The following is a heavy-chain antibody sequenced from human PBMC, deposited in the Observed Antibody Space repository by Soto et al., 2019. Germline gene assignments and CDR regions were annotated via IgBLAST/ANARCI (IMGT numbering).Heavy chain of an antibody. J-gene: IGHJ4*02. V-gene: IGHV4-59*01. CDR3: ASTRRAAVWDLH. Sequence: QVQLQESGPGLVRPSETLSLTCTVSGASFSSYYWSWIRQTPGKGLEWIGYIYHSGSTNYNPSLKSRVTIAVDASKNQFPLNLGSVTAADTAVYYCASTRRAAVWDLHWGQGTLVTVSS. CDR2: IYHSGST. CDR1: GASFSSYY. D-gene: IGHD6-13*01.